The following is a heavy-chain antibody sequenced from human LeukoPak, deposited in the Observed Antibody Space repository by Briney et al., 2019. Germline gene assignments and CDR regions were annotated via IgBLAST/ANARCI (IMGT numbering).Heavy chain of an antibody. J-gene: IGHJ4*02. CDR2: ISYDGSNT. CDR3: AKPYYYGSRSYMDY. V-gene: IGHV3-30*18. Sequence: GGSLRLSCAAPGFTFSSYGMHWVRQAPGKGLEWVAVISYDGSNTYYADSVKGRFTISRDNSKNMLYLQMNSLRAEDTAVYYCAKPYYYGSRSYMDYWGQGTLVTVSS. CDR1: GFTFSSYG. D-gene: IGHD3-10*01.